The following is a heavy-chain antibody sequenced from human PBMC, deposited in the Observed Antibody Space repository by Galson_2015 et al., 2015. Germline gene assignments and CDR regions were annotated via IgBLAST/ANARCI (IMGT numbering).Heavy chain of an antibody. CDR3: AKVTTPSTTRAFDF. Sequence: SLRLSCAASGFIFSDYTMTWVRRAPGKGLAWVSTISRGGGTYYTDSVKGRFTVSRDNSKNTVYLQMSSMTIEDTAVYFCAKVTTPSTTRAFDFWGQGTLVTVSS. V-gene: IGHV3-23*01. CDR2: ISRGGGT. D-gene: IGHD1-1*01. CDR1: GFIFSDYT. J-gene: IGHJ3*01.